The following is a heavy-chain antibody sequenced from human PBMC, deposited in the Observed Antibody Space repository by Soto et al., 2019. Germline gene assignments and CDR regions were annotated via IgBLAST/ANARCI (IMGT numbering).Heavy chain of an antibody. CDR2: IWFDGSDK. D-gene: IGHD2-2*01. V-gene: IGHV3-33*01. CDR3: ARLYCSSTSCYSVGAFDI. CDR1: GFTFSSYG. J-gene: IGHJ3*02. Sequence: GGSLRLSYAASGFTFSSYGMHWVRQAPGKGLEWVALIWFDGSDKYYADSVKGRFTISRDNSKNTLYLQMNSLRADDTAVYYCARLYCSSTSCYSVGAFDIWGQGTMVTVSS.